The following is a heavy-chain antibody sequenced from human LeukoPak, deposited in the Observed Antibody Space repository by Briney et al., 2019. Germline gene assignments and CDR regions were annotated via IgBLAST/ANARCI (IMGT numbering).Heavy chain of an antibody. Sequence: SVKVFCKTSGGTFNNSAISWVRQAPGQGLEWLGGIMPLFGTAGYAQKFQGRVTITKDESTRTVYLELTSLTSDDTAVYYCARDVHGDYGSGWFDPWGQGTLVSVSS. D-gene: IGHD4-17*01. J-gene: IGHJ5*02. CDR1: GGTFNNSA. V-gene: IGHV1-69*05. CDR3: ARDVHGDYGSGWFDP. CDR2: IMPLFGTA.